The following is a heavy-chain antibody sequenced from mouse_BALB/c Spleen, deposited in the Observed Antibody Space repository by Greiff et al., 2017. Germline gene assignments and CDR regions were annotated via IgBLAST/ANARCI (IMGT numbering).Heavy chain of an antibody. CDR2: ISSGGST. Sequence: EVKLMESGGGLVKPGGSLKLSCAASGFTFSSYAMSWVRQTPEKRLEWVASISSGGSTYYPDSVKGRFTISGDNARNILYLQMSSLRSEDTAMYYCARGFYYGSSYTGAMDYWGQGTSVTVSS. CDR3: ARGFYYGSSYTGAMDY. J-gene: IGHJ4*01. CDR1: GFTFSSYA. V-gene: IGHV5-6-5*01. D-gene: IGHD1-1*01.